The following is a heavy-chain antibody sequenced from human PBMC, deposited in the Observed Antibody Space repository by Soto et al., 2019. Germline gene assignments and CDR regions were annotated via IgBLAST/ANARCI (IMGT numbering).Heavy chain of an antibody. CDR2: IWYDGSNK. J-gene: IGHJ5*02. CDR1: GYTFIRYG. V-gene: IGHV3-33*01. Sequence: QVPLVESGGGVVQAGMSLRLSFAASGYTFIRYGMHWVRQAPGKGLEWVAVIWYDGSNKYYADSVKGRFTISRDNSKNTVFLQMDSLRVEDTALYYGARDGSGWAWGWFDPWGQGTLVSVSS. D-gene: IGHD3-10*01. CDR3: ARDGSGWAWGWFDP.